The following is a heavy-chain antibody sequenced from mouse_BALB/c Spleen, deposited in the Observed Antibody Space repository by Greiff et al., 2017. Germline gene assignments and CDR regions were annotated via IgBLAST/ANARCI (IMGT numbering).Heavy chain of an antibody. CDR2: INPYNDGT. J-gene: IGHJ2*01. Sequence: EVQLQESGPELVKPGASVKMSCKASGYTFTSYVMHWVKQKPGQGLEWIGYINPYNDGTKYNEKFKGKATLTSDKSSSTAYMELSSLTSEDSAVYYCAKGDGSSSYYFDYWGQGTTLTVSS. CDR1: GYTFTSYV. D-gene: IGHD1-1*01. CDR3: AKGDGSSSYYFDY. V-gene: IGHV1-14*01.